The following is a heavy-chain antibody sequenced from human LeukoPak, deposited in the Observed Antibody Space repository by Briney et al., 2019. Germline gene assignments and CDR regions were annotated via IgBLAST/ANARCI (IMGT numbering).Heavy chain of an antibody. CDR3: ARPYCSGGSCHSPKEGDAFDI. J-gene: IGHJ3*02. Sequence: GASVKVSCKASGYTFTSYYMHWVRQAPGQGLEWMGIINPSGGSTSYAQKFQGRVTMTRDTSTSTVYMELSSLRSEDTAVYYCARPYCSGGSCHSPKEGDAFDIWGQGTMVTVSS. D-gene: IGHD2-15*01. CDR1: GYTFTSYY. CDR2: INPSGGST. V-gene: IGHV1-46*01.